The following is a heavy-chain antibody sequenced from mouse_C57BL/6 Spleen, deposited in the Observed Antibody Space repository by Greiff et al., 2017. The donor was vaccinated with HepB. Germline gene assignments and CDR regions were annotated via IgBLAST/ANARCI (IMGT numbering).Heavy chain of an antibody. V-gene: IGHV6-6*01. Sequence: EVKVVESGGGLVQPGGSMKLSCAASGFTFSDAWMDWVRQSPEEGLEWVAEIRNKANNHSTYYAESVKGRFTISRNDSKSSVYLQMNSLRAEDTCIYYCNRYYGSSPYYAMDYWGQGTSVTVAS. CDR1: GFTFSDAW. J-gene: IGHJ4*01. CDR2: IRNKANNHST. D-gene: IGHD1-1*01. CDR3: NRYYGSSPYYAMDY.